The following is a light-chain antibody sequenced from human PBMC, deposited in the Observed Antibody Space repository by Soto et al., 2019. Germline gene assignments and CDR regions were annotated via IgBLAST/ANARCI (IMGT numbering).Light chain of an antibody. Sequence: QPVLAQPASVSGSPGQSITVSCTGTSSDIGNYNLVSWYQQHPGKAPKLIIYEGNKRPSGVSNRFSGSKSGSTASLTISGLQAEDEAVYYCCSYAGRRIFYVFGTGTKVTVL. CDR2: EGN. CDR1: SSDIGNYNL. V-gene: IGLV2-23*01. J-gene: IGLJ1*01. CDR3: CSYAGRRIFYV.